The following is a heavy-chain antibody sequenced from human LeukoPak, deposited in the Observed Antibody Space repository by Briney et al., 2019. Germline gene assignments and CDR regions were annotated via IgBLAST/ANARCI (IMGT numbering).Heavy chain of an antibody. V-gene: IGHV3-23*01. CDR3: AKYDSSGYYFDY. D-gene: IGHD3-22*01. CDR1: GFTFSSYA. J-gene: IGHJ4*02. CDR2: ISGSGGST. Sequence: PGGSLRLSCAASGFTFSSYAMTWVRQAPGKGLEWVSDISGSGGSTYYADSVKGRFTISRDNSKNTLCLQMNSLRAEDTAVYYCAKYDSSGYYFDYWGQGTLVTVSS.